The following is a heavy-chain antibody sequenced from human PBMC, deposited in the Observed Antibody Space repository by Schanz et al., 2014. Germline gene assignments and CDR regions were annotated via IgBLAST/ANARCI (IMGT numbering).Heavy chain of an antibody. CDR2: IASGGSHT. CDR1: GITFSDYA. J-gene: IGHJ6*02. D-gene: IGHD2-2*02. V-gene: IGHV3-23*01. CDR3: AKHLYQYNYYGMDV. Sequence: EVQLLESGGGLVQPGGSLRLSCAASGITFSDYAMSWVRQAPGKGLEWVSTIASGGSHTFYADSVTGRFTISGDNSKNTLFLQMNSLRVEDTAIYYCAKHLYQYNYYGMDVWGQGTTVTVSS.